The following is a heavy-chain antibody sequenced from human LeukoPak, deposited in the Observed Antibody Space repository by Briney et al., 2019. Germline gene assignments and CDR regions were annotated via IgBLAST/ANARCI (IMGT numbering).Heavy chain of an antibody. V-gene: IGHV1-18*01. J-gene: IGHJ5*02. CDR1: GYTFTSYD. CDR2: INTNNGNT. D-gene: IGHD4-23*01. Sequence: GASVKVSCKTSGYTFTSYDISGVRQAPGQGPEWLGWINTNNGNTHYAQSLQDRVTLTTNTSTSTAYMELRSLKSDDTAVYYCARGVSGVTPPWGQGTLVIVSS. CDR3: ARGVSGVTPP.